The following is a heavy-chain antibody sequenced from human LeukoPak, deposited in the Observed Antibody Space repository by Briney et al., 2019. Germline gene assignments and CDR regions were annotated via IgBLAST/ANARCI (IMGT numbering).Heavy chain of an antibody. J-gene: IGHJ5*02. V-gene: IGHV4-34*01. Sequence: SETLSLTCAVYGGSFSGYYWSWIRQPPGKGLEWIGEINHSGSTNYNPSLKSRVTISVDMSKNQFSLKLSSVTAADTAVYYCAITYYDFWSGYPSGFDPWGQGTLVTVSS. D-gene: IGHD3-3*01. CDR3: AITYYDFWSGYPSGFDP. CDR2: INHSGST. CDR1: GGSFSGYY.